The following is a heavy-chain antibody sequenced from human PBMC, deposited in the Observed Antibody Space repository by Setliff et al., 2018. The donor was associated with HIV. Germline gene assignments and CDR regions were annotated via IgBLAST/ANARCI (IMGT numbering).Heavy chain of an antibody. CDR2: INPNTGGT. CDR3: ARVPLSGWLYFDY. D-gene: IGHD6-19*01. CDR1: GYTFTGHY. J-gene: IGHJ4*02. V-gene: IGHV1-2*02. Sequence: ASVKVSCKSSGYTFTGHYIHWVRQAPGQGLEWMGWINPNTGGTNYAQKFQGRVTMTRDTSISTAYMELCRLRSDDTAMYYCARVPLSGWLYFDYWGQGTLVTVSS.